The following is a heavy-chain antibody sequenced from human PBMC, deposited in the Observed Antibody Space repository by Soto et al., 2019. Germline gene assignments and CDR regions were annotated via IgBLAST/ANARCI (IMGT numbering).Heavy chain of an antibody. J-gene: IGHJ6*02. CDR3: ARGSYGMDV. CDR1: GYSISSGYY. D-gene: IGHD3-10*01. CDR2: IYYSGST. Sequence: PSETLSLTCAVSGYSISSGYYWGWIRQPPGKGLEWIGSIYYSGSTYYNPSLKSRVTISLDTSKNQFSLKLSSVTAADTAVYYCARGSYGMDVWXQGTMVTVSS. V-gene: IGHV4-38-2*01.